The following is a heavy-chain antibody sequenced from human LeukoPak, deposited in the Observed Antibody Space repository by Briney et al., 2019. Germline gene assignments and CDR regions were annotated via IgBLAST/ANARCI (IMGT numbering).Heavy chain of an antibody. J-gene: IGHJ5*02. CDR2: IYHSGST. CDR3: ARTDPGDWFDP. V-gene: IGHV4-30-2*01. D-gene: IGHD3-10*01. CDR1: GGSISSGGYS. Sequence: SQTLSLTCAVSGGSISSGGYSWSWIRQPPGKGLEWIGYIYHSGSTYYNPSLKSRVTISVDRSKNQFSLKLSSVTAADTAVYYCARTDPGDWFDPWGQGTLVTVSS.